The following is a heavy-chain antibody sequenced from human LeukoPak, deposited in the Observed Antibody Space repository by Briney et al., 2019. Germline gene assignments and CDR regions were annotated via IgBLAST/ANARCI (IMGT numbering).Heavy chain of an antibody. CDR1: GYTFTSYD. J-gene: IGHJ5*02. CDR2: INPNSGNT. Sequence: ASVKVSCKASGYTFTSYDINWVRQATGQGLEWMGWINPNSGNTGYAQKFQGRVTMTRNTSISTAYMELSSLRSEDTAVYYCTRGQWYYYDSSGYSSAGFDPWGQGTLVTVSS. CDR3: TRGQWYYYDSSGYSSAGFDP. V-gene: IGHV1-8*01. D-gene: IGHD3-22*01.